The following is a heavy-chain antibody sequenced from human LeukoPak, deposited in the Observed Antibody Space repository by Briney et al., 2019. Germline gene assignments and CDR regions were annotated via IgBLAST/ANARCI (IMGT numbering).Heavy chain of an antibody. CDR3: ARVGGYSSVDTFDI. V-gene: IGHV4-59*01. D-gene: IGHD4-11*01. J-gene: IGHJ3*02. CDR1: GGSISSYY. CDR2: IYDSGST. Sequence: SETLSLTCTVSGGSISSYYWSWIRSPPGKGLEWIGYIYDSGSTYYSPSLKSRLTISLDTSKKQFSLQLKSVTAADTAVYYCARVGGYSSVDTFDIWGQGAMVTVSS.